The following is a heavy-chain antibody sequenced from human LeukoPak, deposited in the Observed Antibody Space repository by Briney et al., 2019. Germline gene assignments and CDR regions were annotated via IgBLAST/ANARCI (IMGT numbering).Heavy chain of an antibody. J-gene: IGHJ4*02. V-gene: IGHV3-23*01. Sequence: GGSLRLSCAASGFTFSNYAMSWVRQAPGKGLEWVSAISGSGGSPYYADSVRGRVTISRDNSKNTLYLQMLSLRAEDTAVYYCARSGGSSWPHFDCWGQGTLVTVSS. D-gene: IGHD6-13*01. CDR2: ISGSGGSP. CDR3: ARSGGSSWPHFDC. CDR1: GFTFSNYA.